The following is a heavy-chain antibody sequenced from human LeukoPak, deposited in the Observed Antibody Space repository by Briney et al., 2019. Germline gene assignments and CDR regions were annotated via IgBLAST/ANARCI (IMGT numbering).Heavy chain of an antibody. D-gene: IGHD4-11*01. CDR1: GYTFTSYG. V-gene: IGHV1-18*01. CDR3: ARIETTVTTGYYYGMDV. CDR2: ISAYNGNT. Sequence: ASVKVSCKASGYTFTSYGISWVRQAPGQGLEWMGWISAYNGNTNYAQKLQGRVTMTTDTSTSTAYMELSSLRSEDTAVYYCARIETTVTTGYYYGMDVWGQGTTVTVSS. J-gene: IGHJ6*02.